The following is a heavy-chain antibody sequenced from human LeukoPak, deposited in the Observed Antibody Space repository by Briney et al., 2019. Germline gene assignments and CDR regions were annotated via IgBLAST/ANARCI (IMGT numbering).Heavy chain of an antibody. CDR3: ARSRRVTAIPNWFDP. CDR2: IYYNGST. D-gene: IGHD2-21*02. V-gene: IGHV4-39*07. CDR1: GGSISSSSYY. J-gene: IGHJ5*02. Sequence: SETLSLTCTVSGGSISSSSYYWGWIRQPPGKGLEWIGSIYYNGSTYYNPSLKSRVTISVDTSKNQFSLKLSSVTAADTAVYYCARSRRVTAIPNWFDPWGQGTLVTVSS.